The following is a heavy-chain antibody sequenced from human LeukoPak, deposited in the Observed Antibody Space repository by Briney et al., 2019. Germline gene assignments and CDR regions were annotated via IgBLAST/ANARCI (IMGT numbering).Heavy chain of an antibody. J-gene: IGHJ4*02. CDR3: ARDQATGIVVVPAATN. CDR1: GFTFSSYS. D-gene: IGHD2-2*01. CDR2: ISSSSSYI. Sequence: PGGSLRLSCAASGFTFSSYSVNWVRQAPGKGLEWVSSISSSSSYIYYADSVKGRFTISRDNAKNSLYLQMNSLRAEDTAVYYCARDQATGIVVVPAATNWGQGTLVTVSS. V-gene: IGHV3-21*01.